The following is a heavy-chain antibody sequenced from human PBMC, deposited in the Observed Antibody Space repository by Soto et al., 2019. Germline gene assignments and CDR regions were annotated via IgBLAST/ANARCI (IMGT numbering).Heavy chain of an antibody. CDR1: GGTFSSYA. V-gene: IGHV1-69*01. Sequence: QVQLVQSGAEVKKPGSSVKVSCKASGGTFSSYAISWVRQAPGQGLEWMGGIIPIFGTANYAQKFQGRDTISADESTSTAYMELSSLRSEDTAVYYCARAPGVTGKEDYYYYCMDVWGQGTTVTVSS. D-gene: IGHD1-20*01. CDR3: ARAPGVTGKEDYYYYCMDV. J-gene: IGHJ6*02. CDR2: IIPIFGTA.